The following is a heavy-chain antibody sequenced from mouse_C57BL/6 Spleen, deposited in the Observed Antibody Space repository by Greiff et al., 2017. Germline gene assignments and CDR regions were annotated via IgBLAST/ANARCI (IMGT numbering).Heavy chain of an antibody. J-gene: IGHJ3*01. Sequence: QVQLQQSGAELARPGASVKLSCKASGYTFTSYGISWVKQRTGQGLEWIGEIYPRSGNTYYNEQFKGKATLTADKSYSTAYMALRSLTSEDSAVYFCASRLGGYKSDGAYWGQGTLVTVSA. CDR3: ASRLGGYKSDGAY. CDR2: IYPRSGNT. V-gene: IGHV1-81*01. D-gene: IGHD1-3*01. CDR1: GYTFTSYG.